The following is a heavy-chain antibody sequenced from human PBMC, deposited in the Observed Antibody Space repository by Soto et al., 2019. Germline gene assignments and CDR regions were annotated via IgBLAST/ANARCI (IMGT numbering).Heavy chain of an antibody. Sequence: SEALSLTCTVSGGSISSGGYYWSWIRQHPGKGLEWIGYIYYSGSTYYNPSLKSRVTISVDTSKNQFSLKLSSVTAADTAVYYCARVEGRDYDFWSDYIGNWFDPWGQGTLVTVSS. D-gene: IGHD3-3*01. CDR1: GGSISSGGYY. J-gene: IGHJ5*02. CDR3: ARVEGRDYDFWSDYIGNWFDP. V-gene: IGHV4-31*03. CDR2: IYYSGST.